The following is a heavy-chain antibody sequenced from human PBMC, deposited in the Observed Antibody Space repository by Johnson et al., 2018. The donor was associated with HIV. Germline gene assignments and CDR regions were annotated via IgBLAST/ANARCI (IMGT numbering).Heavy chain of an antibody. CDR1: GITFSDYA. J-gene: IGHJ3*01. Sequence: QVQLVESGGGVVQPGRSLRLSCAASGITFSDYAMHWVRQAPGKGLEWVAVISYDGSNKYFTDSVRGRFTISRDNSKNTLFLQMNSLRAEDTAVYYCARGGLLWFGHPADWGQGTMVTVSS. CDR3: ARGGLLWFGHPAD. D-gene: IGHD3-10*01. CDR2: ISYDGSNK. V-gene: IGHV3-30-3*01.